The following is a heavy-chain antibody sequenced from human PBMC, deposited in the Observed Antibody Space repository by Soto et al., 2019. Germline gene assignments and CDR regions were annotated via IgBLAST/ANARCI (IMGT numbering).Heavy chain of an antibody. V-gene: IGHV3-21*01. D-gene: IGHD3-10*01. J-gene: IGHJ6*01. CDR1: GFTFSHYS. CDR2: VSSTSSYI. Sequence: EVQLVESGGGLGKPGWSLRLSCAASGFTFSHYSMNWGRQAPGKGLEWVAFVSSTSSYIYYAGSVKGRFTISRDNATNSLFLQMNTLRAEDTAVYYCAKDRGRGSPVSGGLEVWGQGNTVTVSS. CDR3: AKDRGRGSPVSGGLEV.